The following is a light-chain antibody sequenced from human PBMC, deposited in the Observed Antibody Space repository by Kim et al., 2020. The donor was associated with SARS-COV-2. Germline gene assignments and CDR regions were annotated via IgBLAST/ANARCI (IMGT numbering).Light chain of an antibody. CDR2: GNS. J-gene: IGLJ3*02. V-gene: IGLV1-40*01. Sequence: RVTISCIGSSSNIGAGYDVHWYQQLPGTAPKLLMYGNSNRPSGVPDRFSGSKSGTSASLAITGLQAEDEADYYCQSYDSSLSGSVFGGGTQLTVL. CDR1: SSNIGAGYD. CDR3: QSYDSSLSGSV.